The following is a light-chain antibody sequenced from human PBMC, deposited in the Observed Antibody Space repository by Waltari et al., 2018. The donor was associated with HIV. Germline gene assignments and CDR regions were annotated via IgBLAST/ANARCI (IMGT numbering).Light chain of an antibody. CDR2: EVT. J-gene: IGLJ3*02. CDR1: SSDVGGYNL. V-gene: IGLV2-23*02. Sequence: QSALTQPASVSGSPGQSITISCTGTSSDVGGYNLVSWYQQHPGKAPKLIIYEVTKPPSGVSNRFSATKSGNTASLTISGLQAEDEAHYHCCSYAGSSTLVFVGGTNVIVL. CDR3: CSYAGSSTLV.